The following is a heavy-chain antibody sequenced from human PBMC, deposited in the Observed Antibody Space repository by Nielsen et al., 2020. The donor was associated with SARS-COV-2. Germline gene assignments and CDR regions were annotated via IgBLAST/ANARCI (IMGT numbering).Heavy chain of an antibody. CDR2: IRSKAYGGTT. Sequence: GESLKISCAASGFTFSSYGMHWVRQAPGKGLEWVGFIRSKAYGGTTETAASLKGRFTISRDDSRSIAYLEVNSLITEDTAVYYCGRDRSTSGWWGFADYWGQGTLVTVSS. CDR3: GRDRSTSGWWGFADY. V-gene: IGHV3-49*04. CDR1: GFTFSSYG. J-gene: IGHJ4*02. D-gene: IGHD6-19*01.